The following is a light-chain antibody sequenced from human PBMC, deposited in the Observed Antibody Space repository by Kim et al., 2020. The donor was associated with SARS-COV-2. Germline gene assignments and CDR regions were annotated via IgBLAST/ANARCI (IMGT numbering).Light chain of an antibody. J-gene: IGKJ4*01. V-gene: IGKV3-11*01. Sequence: EIVLTQSPGTLSLLPGERATLSCRASQSISSYLAWYQQKPGQALRLLIYDASNRATGIPARFSGSGSGTDFTLTISSLEPEDFAVYYCHQRANWPLSFGGGTKVDIK. CDR1: QSISSY. CDR3: HQRANWPLS. CDR2: DAS.